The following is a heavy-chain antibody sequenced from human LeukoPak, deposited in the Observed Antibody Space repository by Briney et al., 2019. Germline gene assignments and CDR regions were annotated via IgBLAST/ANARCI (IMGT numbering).Heavy chain of an antibody. CDR3: ARGHPPAAIRYYYYYYMDV. J-gene: IGHJ6*03. Sequence: SETLFLTCAVYGGSFSGYYWSWIRQPPGKGLEWIGEINHSGSTNYNPSLKSRVTISVDTSKNQFSLKLSSVTAADTAVYYCARGHPPAAIRYYYYYYMDVWGKGTTVTVSS. CDR2: INHSGST. CDR1: GGSFSGYY. D-gene: IGHD2-2*02. V-gene: IGHV4-34*01.